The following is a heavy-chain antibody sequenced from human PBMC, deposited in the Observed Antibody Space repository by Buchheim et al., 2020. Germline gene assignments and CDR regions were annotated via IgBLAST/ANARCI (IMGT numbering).Heavy chain of an antibody. J-gene: IGHJ4*02. Sequence: QVQLQESGPGLVKPSQTLSLTCTVSGVSISSGGYYWTWIRQHPGQGLEYFGNIYYSGSTYYNPSLKSRVTISVDTSKNQFSLKLTSVTAADTAVYYCAREGEVAAIDYWGQGTL. CDR2: IYYSGST. CDR3: AREGEVAAIDY. V-gene: IGHV4-31*03. CDR1: GVSISSGGYY. D-gene: IGHD5-24*01.